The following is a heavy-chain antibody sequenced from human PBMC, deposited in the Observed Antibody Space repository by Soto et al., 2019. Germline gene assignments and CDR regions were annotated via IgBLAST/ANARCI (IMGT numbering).Heavy chain of an antibody. CDR1: GGSVCSGSYY. J-gene: IGHJ5*02. D-gene: IGHD2-21*01. Sequence: SETLSLGCAVSGGSVCSGSYYWCWIRQPPGKGLEWIGYIYYSGSTYYNPSLASRVTVSVDTSKNEFSLKLRSVTAADTAVYYCTRQPTTGDTDLWFDPWGQGTLVTVSS. CDR2: IYYSGST. V-gene: IGHV4-39*01. CDR3: TRQPTTGDTDLWFDP.